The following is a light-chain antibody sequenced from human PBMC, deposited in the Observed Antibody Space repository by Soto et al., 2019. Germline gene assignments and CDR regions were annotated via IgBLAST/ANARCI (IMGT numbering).Light chain of an antibody. CDR1: ESVSSD. V-gene: IGKV3-11*01. CDR3: QQLNNWPLT. CDR2: DAS. Sequence: EIVMTQSPTSLSVSPGARASLSCRASESVSSDLAWYQQTTGQAPRLLIYDASKRDTGIPARFSGSGSETDFTLTISRLETEDFAVYYCQQLNNWPLTFGGGTKVDIK. J-gene: IGKJ4*01.